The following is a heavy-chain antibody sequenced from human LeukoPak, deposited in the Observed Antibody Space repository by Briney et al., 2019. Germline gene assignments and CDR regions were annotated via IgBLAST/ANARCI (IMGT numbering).Heavy chain of an antibody. D-gene: IGHD3-22*01. V-gene: IGHV4-39*01. CDR2: IYYSGST. CDR3: GGYGSYYYYGMDV. CDR1: GGSISSSSYY. Sequence: SETLSLTCTVSGGSISSSSYYWGWIRQPPGKGLEWIGSIYYSGSTYYNPSLKSRVTISVDTSKNQFSLKLSSVTAADTAVYYCGGYGSYYYYGMDVWGQGTTVTVSS. J-gene: IGHJ6*02.